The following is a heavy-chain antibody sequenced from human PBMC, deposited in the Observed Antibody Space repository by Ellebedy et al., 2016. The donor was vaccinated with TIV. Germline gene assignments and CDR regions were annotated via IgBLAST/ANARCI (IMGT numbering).Heavy chain of an antibody. V-gene: IGHV3-66*01. D-gene: IGHD4-23*01. Sequence: GESLKISCAASGFSFSSYAVSWVRQAPGRGLEWVSVIYSGGSTYYADSVKGSFTVSRDNSKNTLYLQMTSLRAEDTAVYYCARTHDDYGGNWAFDYWGQGTLVTVSS. CDR2: IYSGGST. J-gene: IGHJ4*02. CDR3: ARTHDDYGGNWAFDY. CDR1: GFSFSSYA.